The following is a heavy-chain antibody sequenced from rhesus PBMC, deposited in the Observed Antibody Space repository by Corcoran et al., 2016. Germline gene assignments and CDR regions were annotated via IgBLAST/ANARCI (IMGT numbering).Heavy chain of an antibody. CDR1: GGSISSSNW. Sequence: QVQLQESGPGLVKPSGTLSLTCAVSGGSISSSNWWSWIRQPPGKGLEWIGYISVSSGSPYYKPSPKSRVTIATDTSKNQFSRKLSSVTAADTAVYYCARDIPRIAAGRSAFDFWGQGLRVTVSS. D-gene: IGHD6-13*01. J-gene: IGHJ3*01. CDR3: ARDIPRIAAGRSAFDF. V-gene: IGHV4-65*01. CDR2: ISVSSGSP.